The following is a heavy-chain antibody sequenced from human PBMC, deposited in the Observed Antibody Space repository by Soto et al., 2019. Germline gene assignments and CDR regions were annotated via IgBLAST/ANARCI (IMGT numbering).Heavy chain of an antibody. V-gene: IGHV3-21*01. D-gene: IGHD3-10*01. Sequence: GGSLRLSCAASGFTFSSYSMNWVRQAPGKGLEWVSSISSSSSYIYYADSVKGRFTISRDNAKNSLYLQMNSLRAEDTAVYYCARDDFEVGPKHLWFGEPLSDSTFDYWGQGTLVTVSS. CDR1: GFTFSSYS. CDR3: ARDDFEVGPKHLWFGEPLSDSTFDY. CDR2: ISSSSSYI. J-gene: IGHJ4*02.